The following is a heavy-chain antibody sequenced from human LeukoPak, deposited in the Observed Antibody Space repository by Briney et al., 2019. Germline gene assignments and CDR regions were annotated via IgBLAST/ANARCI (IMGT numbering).Heavy chain of an antibody. CDR2: IHHSGNT. Sequence: SETLSLTCSVSGFSISSGYQWGWIRQSPGKGLEWIGTIHHSGNTDYNPSLESRVTMSVDTSKSEFSLKLNFVPAADTAVYYCARDTSSRWYLFDYWGQGTLVTVSS. J-gene: IGHJ4*02. CDR1: GFSISSGYQ. CDR3: ARDTSSRWYLFDY. V-gene: IGHV4-38-2*02. D-gene: IGHD2-15*01.